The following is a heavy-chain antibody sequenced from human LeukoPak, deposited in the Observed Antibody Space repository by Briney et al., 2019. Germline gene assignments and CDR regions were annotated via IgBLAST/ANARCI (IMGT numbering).Heavy chain of an antibody. CDR2: IIPIFGTA. J-gene: IGHJ6*03. V-gene: IGHV1-69*13. D-gene: IGHD2-21*01. CDR1: GGTFSSYA. CDR3: ARGPYCGGDCYSFGYYYYYMDV. Sequence: ASVKASCKASGGTFSSYAISWVRQAPGQGLEWMGGIIPIFGTANYAQKFQGRVTITADESTSTAYMELSSLRSEDTAVYYCARGPYCGGDCYSFGYYYYYMDVWGKGTTVTVSS.